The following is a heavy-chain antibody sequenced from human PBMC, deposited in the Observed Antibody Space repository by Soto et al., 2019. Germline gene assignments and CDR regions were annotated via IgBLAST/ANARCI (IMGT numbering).Heavy chain of an antibody. CDR2: ISAYNGNT. D-gene: IGHD3-22*01. CDR1: GYTFTSYG. CDR3: ARGFIVDYYASSGYYQFFDY. J-gene: IGHJ4*02. Sequence: GASVKVSCKASGYTFTSYGISWVRQAPGQGLEWMGWISAYNGNTNYAQKLQGRVTMTTDTSTSTAYMELRSLRSDDTAVYYCARGFIVDYYASSGYYQFFDYWGQGTLVTVSS. V-gene: IGHV1-18*01.